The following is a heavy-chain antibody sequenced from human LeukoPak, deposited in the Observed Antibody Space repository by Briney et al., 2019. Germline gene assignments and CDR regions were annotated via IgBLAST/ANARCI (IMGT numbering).Heavy chain of an antibody. CDR1: GGSISSGDYY. CDR3: ARKFGDHKSPFGYFDY. J-gene: IGHJ4*02. CDR2: IYYSGST. V-gene: IGHV4-30-4*01. D-gene: IGHD3-10*01. Sequence: SETLSLTCTVSGGSISSGDYYWSWIRQPPGKGLEWIGYIYYSGSTYYNPSLESRVTISVDTSKNQFSLKLSSVTAADTAVYYCARKFGDHKSPFGYFDYWGQGTLVTVSS.